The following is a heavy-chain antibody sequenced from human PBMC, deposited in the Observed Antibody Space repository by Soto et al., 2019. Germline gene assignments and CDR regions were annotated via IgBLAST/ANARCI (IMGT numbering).Heavy chain of an antibody. Sequence: PGGSLRLSCAASGFTFSNYALSWVRQAPGRGLEWVSSINPSGSNSYYADSVKGRFTLSRDNSKNTVCLQMNSLKAEDTALYYCARSGSYSWLPYWGQGTRVTAPQ. CDR2: INPSGSNS. CDR1: GFTFSNYA. J-gene: IGHJ4*02. V-gene: IGHV3-23*01. D-gene: IGHD1-26*01. CDR3: ARSGSYSWLPY.